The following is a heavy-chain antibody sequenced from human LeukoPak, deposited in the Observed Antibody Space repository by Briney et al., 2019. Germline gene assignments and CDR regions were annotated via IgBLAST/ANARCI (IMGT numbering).Heavy chain of an antibody. V-gene: IGHV3-48*03. Sequence: GGSLRLSCAASGFTFSSYEMNWVRQAPGKGLEWVSSISRSATTIYYADSVKGRFTISRDNSKNTLYLQMNSLRAEDTAVYYCAKDRASSWWYFDLWGRGTLVTVSS. J-gene: IGHJ2*01. D-gene: IGHD5-18*01. CDR3: AKDRASSWWYFDL. CDR1: GFTFSSYE. CDR2: ISRSATTI.